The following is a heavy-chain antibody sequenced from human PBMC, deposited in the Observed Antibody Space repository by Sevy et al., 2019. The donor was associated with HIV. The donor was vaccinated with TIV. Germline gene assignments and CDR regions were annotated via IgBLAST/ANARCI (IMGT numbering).Heavy chain of an antibody. V-gene: IGHV3-53*01. D-gene: IGHD3-10*01. Sequence: GGSLRLSCAASGFTVSSNYMSWVRQAPGKGLEGVSVIYSGGSTYYANSVKGRFTISRDNSKNTLYLQMNSLRAEDTAVYYCARSLYGSGSYPYPFDYWGQGTLVTVSS. CDR1: GFTVSSNY. CDR3: ARSLYGSGSYPYPFDY. J-gene: IGHJ4*02. CDR2: IYSGGST.